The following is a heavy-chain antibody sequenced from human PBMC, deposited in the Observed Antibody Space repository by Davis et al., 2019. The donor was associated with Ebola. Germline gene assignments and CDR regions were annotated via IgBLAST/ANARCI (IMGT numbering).Heavy chain of an antibody. J-gene: IGHJ6*02. V-gene: IGHV3-21*01. D-gene: IGHD4-17*01. CDR3: AKGLYDDYSKNHYYYYGMDV. Sequence: GESLKISCAASGFTFSSYSMNWVRQAPGKGLEWVSSISSSSSYIYYADSVKGRFTISRDNAKNSLYLQMNSLRAEDTAVYYCAKGLYDDYSKNHYYYYGMDVRGQGTTVTVSS. CDR1: GFTFSSYS. CDR2: ISSSSSYI.